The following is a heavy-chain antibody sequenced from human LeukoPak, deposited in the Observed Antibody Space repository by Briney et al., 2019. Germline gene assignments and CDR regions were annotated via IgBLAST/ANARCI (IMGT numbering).Heavy chain of an antibody. CDR3: ARDGVTIFGVAIAYNWFDP. Sequence: EASVKVSCKASGYTFTSYGISWVRQAPGQGLEWMGWISAYNGNTNYAQKLQGRVTMTTDTSTSTAYMELRSLRSDDTAVYYCARDGVTIFGVAIAYNWFDPWGQGTLVTVSS. D-gene: IGHD3-3*01. CDR1: GYTFTSYG. CDR2: ISAYNGNT. V-gene: IGHV1-18*01. J-gene: IGHJ5*02.